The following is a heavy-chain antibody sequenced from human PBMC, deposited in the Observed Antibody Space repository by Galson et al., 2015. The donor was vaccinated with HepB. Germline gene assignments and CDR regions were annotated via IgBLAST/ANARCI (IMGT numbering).Heavy chain of an antibody. CDR3: ARHILDNSAFFDQ. D-gene: IGHD5-24*01. V-gene: IGHV1-3*01. J-gene: IGHJ4*02. CDR1: GYTFNNHA. Sequence: SVKVSCKAAGYTFNNHAMHWVRQAPGLGLEWMGWINDGSGNTRYSEKFQGRVTITVDTSANTVYMELSSVTAADTAVYYCARHILDNSAFFDQWGQGTLVTVSS. CDR2: INDGSGNT.